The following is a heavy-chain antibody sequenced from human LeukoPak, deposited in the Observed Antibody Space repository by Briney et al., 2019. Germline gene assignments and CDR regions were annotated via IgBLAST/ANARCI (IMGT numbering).Heavy chain of an antibody. Sequence: PGGSLRLSCAASGFTFSSYSMNWVRQAPGKGLEWVSSISSSSSYIYYADSVKGRFTISRDNAKNSLYLQMNSLRAEDTAVYYCASSRDGYKTFAYWGQGTLVTVSS. CDR2: ISSSSSYI. CDR1: GFTFSSYS. CDR3: ASSRDGYKTFAY. V-gene: IGHV3-21*01. D-gene: IGHD5-24*01. J-gene: IGHJ4*02.